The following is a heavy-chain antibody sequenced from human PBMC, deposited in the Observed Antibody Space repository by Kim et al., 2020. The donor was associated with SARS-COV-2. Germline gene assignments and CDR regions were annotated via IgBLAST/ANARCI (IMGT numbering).Heavy chain of an antibody. D-gene: IGHD6-25*01. CDR3: ARGVSSAWTLRDWFDP. CDR1: GASISSSSW. Sequence: SETLSLTCAVSGASISSSSWWAWVRQPPGKGLEWIGEINHSGTTDYNPSLKSRVTISIDKSKNQFSLKLTSVTAADTAVYFCARGVSSAWTLRDWFDPWGQGPLVTVSS. V-gene: IGHV4-4*02. J-gene: IGHJ5*02. CDR2: INHSGTT.